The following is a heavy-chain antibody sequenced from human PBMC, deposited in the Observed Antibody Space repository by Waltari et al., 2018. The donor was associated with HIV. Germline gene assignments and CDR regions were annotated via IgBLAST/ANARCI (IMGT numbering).Heavy chain of an antibody. Sequence: EVLLAESGGGLIQPGGSLGLSCPASTPSISANHVTWIRQAPGGSLEWVAVIYPDDTTHYADSVSGRFTISRAKSRTKVFLLMNSLFVDDTATYFCATGVRYYGPWGQGTRVTVSS. J-gene: IGHJ5*02. CDR1: TPSISANH. V-gene: IGHV3-53*01. D-gene: IGHD3-22*01. CDR3: ATGVRYYGP. CDR2: IYPDDTT.